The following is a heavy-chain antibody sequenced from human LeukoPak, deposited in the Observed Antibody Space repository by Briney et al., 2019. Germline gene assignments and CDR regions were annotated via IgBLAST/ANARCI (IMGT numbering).Heavy chain of an antibody. J-gene: IGHJ4*02. CDR3: ARVAYSSSWFLDY. D-gene: IGHD6-13*01. Sequence: PSQTLSLTCTVTGTSIRSGSYYWNWIRQAAGKGLEWIGRMYIGGRTSYSPSFKSRVTISLDTTENQFSLRLSSVTAADTAVYYCARVAYSSSWFLDYWGQGTLVTVSS. V-gene: IGHV4-61*02. CDR2: MYIGGRT. CDR1: GTSIRSGSYY.